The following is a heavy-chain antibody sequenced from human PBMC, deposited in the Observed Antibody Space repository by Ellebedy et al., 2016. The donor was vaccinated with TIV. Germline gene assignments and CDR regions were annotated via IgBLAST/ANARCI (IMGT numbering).Heavy chain of an antibody. CDR1: GGTFSSYA. J-gene: IGHJ2*01. CDR2: IIPIFGTA. Sequence: ASVKVSCKASGGTFSSYAISWVRQAPGQGLEWMGGIIPIFGTANYAQKFQGRVTITADESTSTAYMELSSLRSEDTAVYYCARGGGDLWYFDLWGRGTLVTVSS. D-gene: IGHD2-21*02. V-gene: IGHV1-69*13. CDR3: ARGGGDLWYFDL.